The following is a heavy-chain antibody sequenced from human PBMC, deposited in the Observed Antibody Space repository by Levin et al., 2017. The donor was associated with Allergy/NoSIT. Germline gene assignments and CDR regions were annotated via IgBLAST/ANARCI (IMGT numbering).Heavy chain of an antibody. J-gene: IGHJ4*02. CDR3: ARDSSRNDYIWGSYRQIGGYFDY. D-gene: IGHD3-16*02. CDR2: IKQDGSER. V-gene: IGHV3-7*01. CDR1: GFTFSSYW. Sequence: GGSLRLSCAASGFTFSSYWMSWVRQAPGKGLEWVANIKQDGSERYYVDSVKGRFTISRDNAKNSLYLQMNSLRAEDTAVYYCARDSSRNDYIWGSYRQIGGYFDYWGQGTLVTVSS.